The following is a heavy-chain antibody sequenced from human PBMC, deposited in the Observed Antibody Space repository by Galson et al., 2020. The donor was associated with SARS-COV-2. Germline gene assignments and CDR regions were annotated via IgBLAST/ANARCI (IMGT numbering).Heavy chain of an antibody. CDR1: GFTFSSYA. Sequence: PGGSLRLSCVASGFTFSSYAMSWVRQAPGEGLEWVSAIGTTGADTFYADSVKGRFTISRDNSRDTLSLQMDSLRAEDTAIYYCARHVGPGLRAFDVWGQGTAVTVSS. D-gene: IGHD1-26*01. CDR3: ARHVGPGLRAFDV. J-gene: IGHJ3*01. V-gene: IGHV3-23*01. CDR2: IGTTGADT.